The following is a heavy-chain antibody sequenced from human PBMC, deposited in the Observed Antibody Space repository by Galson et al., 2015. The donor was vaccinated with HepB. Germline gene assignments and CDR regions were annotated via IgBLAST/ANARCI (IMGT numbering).Heavy chain of an antibody. D-gene: IGHD6-19*01. CDR1: EFTVSGNY. V-gene: IGHV3-53*01. Sequence: SLRLSCAASEFTVSGNYMSWVRQAPGRGLEWVLVIYSGGTTHYADSVKGRFAISRDSSKNTVYLQMNSLRVEDTAVYYCASSIVAGTQHLNYSGQGTLVTVSS. J-gene: IGHJ4*01. CDR3: ASSIVAGTQHLNY. CDR2: IYSGGTT.